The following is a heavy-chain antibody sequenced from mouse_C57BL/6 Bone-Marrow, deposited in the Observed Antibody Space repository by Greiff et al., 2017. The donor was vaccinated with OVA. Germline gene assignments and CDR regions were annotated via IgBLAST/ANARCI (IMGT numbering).Heavy chain of an antibody. CDR2: IHPNSGST. Sequence: QVQLQQPGAELVKPGASVKLSCKASGYTFTSYWMHWVKQRPGQGLEWIGMIHPNSGSTNYNEKFKSKATLTVDKSSSTAYMQLSSLTSENSAVYNCARGGYGKGFDYWGQGTTLTVSS. CDR3: ARGGYGKGFDY. J-gene: IGHJ2*01. V-gene: IGHV1-64*01. CDR1: GYTFTSYW. D-gene: IGHD2-1*01.